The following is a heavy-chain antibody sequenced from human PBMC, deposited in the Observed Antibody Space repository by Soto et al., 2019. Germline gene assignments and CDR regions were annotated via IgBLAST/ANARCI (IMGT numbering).Heavy chain of an antibody. CDR3: ARERLELYNWFDP. CDR2: IIPIFGTA. V-gene: IGHV1-69*13. D-gene: IGHD1-7*01. J-gene: IGHJ5*02. Sequence: SVKVSCKASGGTFSSYAISWVRQAPGQGLEWMGGIIPIFGTANYAQKFQGRVTITADESTSTAYMELSSLRSEDTAVYYCARERLELYNWFDPWGQGTLVTVSS. CDR1: GGTFSSYA.